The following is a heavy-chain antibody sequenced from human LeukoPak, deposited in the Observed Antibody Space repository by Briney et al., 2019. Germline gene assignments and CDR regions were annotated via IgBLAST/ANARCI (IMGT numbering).Heavy chain of an antibody. J-gene: IGHJ4*02. CDR3: ARDCSGASCYDY. CDR1: GGSISSYY. CDR2: IYYSGST. V-gene: IGHV4-59*01. Sequence: SGTLSLTCAVSGGSISSYYWSWIRQPPGKGLEWIGYIYYSGSTNYNPSLKSRVTISVDTSRNQFSLKLSSVTAADTAVYYCARDCSGASCYDYWGQGTLVTVSS. D-gene: IGHD2-15*01.